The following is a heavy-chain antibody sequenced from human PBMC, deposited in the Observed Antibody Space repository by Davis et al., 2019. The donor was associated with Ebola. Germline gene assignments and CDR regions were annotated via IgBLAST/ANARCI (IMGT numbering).Heavy chain of an antibody. CDR2: INSDGSST. V-gene: IGHV3-74*01. Sequence: GESLKISCLASEFTFSRSWMHWVRQAPGKGLVWVSRINSDGSSTSYADSVKGRFIISRDNAKNTLFLQMTSLRAEDTAVYYCVKMFGGMDVWGQGTTVTVSS. CDR3: VKMFGGMDV. J-gene: IGHJ6*02. D-gene: IGHD3-16*01. CDR1: EFTFSRSW.